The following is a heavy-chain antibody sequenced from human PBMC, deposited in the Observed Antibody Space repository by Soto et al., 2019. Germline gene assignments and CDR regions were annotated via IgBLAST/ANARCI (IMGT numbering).Heavy chain of an antibody. CDR3: ATSLVTMRARVDY. J-gene: IGHJ4*02. Sequence: SETLSLTCTVSGGSIYTGGFYWSWIRQLPGKGLEWLGYIYYTGSTQYTPSLKSRLSISTDTSDNQFSLRLNSVTAADTAVYYCATSLVTMRARVDYWGQGTPVTVSS. V-gene: IGHV4-31*03. CDR1: GGSIYTGGFY. D-gene: IGHD1-26*01. CDR2: IYYTGST.